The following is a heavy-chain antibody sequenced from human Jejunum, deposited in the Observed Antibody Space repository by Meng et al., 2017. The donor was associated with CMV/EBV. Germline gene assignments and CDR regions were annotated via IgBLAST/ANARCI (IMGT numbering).Heavy chain of an antibody. CDR2: ISSDGGST. V-gene: IGHV3-64*02. CDR1: GFLFKTYA. D-gene: IGHD2-2*01. CDR3: TRDPNSIIVVPAAFDY. Sequence: GFLFKTYAMHWVRQAPGKGLEYLSSISSDGGSTDYADSVTGRFTISRDNSKNTLYLQMGGLRADDTAVYYCTRDPNSIIVVPAAFDYWGQGTLVTVSS. J-gene: IGHJ4*02.